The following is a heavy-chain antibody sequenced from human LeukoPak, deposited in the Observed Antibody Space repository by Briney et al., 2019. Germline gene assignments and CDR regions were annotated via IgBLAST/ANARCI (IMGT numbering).Heavy chain of an antibody. CDR2: IYYSGIT. Sequence: SETQSPSYAVSGGSISSSSYYWGWIRQPPGKGPEWIGSIYYSGITYYNPSLKSRVTISVDTSKNQFSLKLSSVTAANTAVYYCARLPRDSVTTRYYHYIYMDVRGKGTPVTVS. V-gene: IGHV4-39*01. J-gene: IGHJ6*03. CDR3: ARLPRDSVTTRYYHYIYMDV. CDR1: GGSISSSSYY. D-gene: IGHD4-11*01.